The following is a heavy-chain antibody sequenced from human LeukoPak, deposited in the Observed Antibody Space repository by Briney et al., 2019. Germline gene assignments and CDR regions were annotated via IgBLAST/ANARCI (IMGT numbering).Heavy chain of an antibody. Sequence: GESLKISCEGSGYTFLSYWIGWVRQMPGEDLEWMGMIYPDDSDTRYSPSFQGQVTFSADLSLNTAYLQWISLEASDTAIYYCTRQSQACSTGSCYVVSWGQGTQVTVSS. CDR2: IYPDDSDT. CDR1: GYTFLSYW. CDR3: TRQSQACSTGSCYVVS. D-gene: IGHD2-15*01. V-gene: IGHV5-51*01. J-gene: IGHJ5*01.